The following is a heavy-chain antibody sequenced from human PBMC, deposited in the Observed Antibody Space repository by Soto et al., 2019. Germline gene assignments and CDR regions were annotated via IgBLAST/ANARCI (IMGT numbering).Heavy chain of an antibody. V-gene: IGHV3-48*02. CDR2: ISTSSSAI. Sequence: WVRKAPGEGLEWVSYISTSSSAIYYADSVKGRFTISRDNAKNSLYLQMNSLRDEDTAVYYCARQLYLDNWGQGTLVTVSS. J-gene: IGHJ4*02. D-gene: IGHD1-1*01. CDR3: ARQLYLDN.